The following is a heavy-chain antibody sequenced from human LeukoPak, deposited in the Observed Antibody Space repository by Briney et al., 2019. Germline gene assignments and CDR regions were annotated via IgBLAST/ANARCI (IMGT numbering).Heavy chain of an antibody. CDR2: IHSDGSST. V-gene: IGHV3-74*01. CDR1: GFTFSSYW. Sequence: PGGSLRLSCAASGFTFSSYWMHWVRQAPGKGLVWVSRIHSDGSSTSYADSVKGRFTISRDNAKNSLYLQMHSLRAEDTAFYHCARVKGEGAHFDYWGQGTLVTVSS. J-gene: IGHJ4*02. CDR3: ARVKGEGAHFDY. D-gene: IGHD1-26*01.